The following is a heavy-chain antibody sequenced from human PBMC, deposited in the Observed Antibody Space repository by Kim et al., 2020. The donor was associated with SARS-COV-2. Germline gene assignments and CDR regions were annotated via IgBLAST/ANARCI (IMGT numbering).Heavy chain of an antibody. CDR1: GFTFSSYS. CDR3: ARTYYDFWSGYPPGPYYYGMEV. Sequence: GGSLSLSCAASGFTFSSYSMNLVRQAPGKGLEWVSYISSSSSTIYYADSVKGRFTISRDNAKNSLYLQMNSLRDEDTAVYYCARTYYDFWSGYPPGPYYYGMEVWGKGTTVTVSS. V-gene: IGHV3-48*02. D-gene: IGHD3-3*01. CDR2: ISSSSSTI. J-gene: IGHJ6*04.